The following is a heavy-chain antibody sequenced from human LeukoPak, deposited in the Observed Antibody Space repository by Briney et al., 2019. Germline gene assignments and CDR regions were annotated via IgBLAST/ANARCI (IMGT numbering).Heavy chain of an antibody. CDR1: GFTFSSYS. Sequence: PGGSLRLSCAASGFTFSSYSMNWVRQAPGKGLEGVSSISSSSSYIYYADSVKGRFTISRDNAKNSLYLQMNSLRAEDTAVYYCARDFLDIVVVVATFDYWGQGTLVTVSS. CDR2: ISSSSSYI. CDR3: ARDFLDIVVVVATFDY. J-gene: IGHJ4*02. V-gene: IGHV3-21*01. D-gene: IGHD2-15*01.